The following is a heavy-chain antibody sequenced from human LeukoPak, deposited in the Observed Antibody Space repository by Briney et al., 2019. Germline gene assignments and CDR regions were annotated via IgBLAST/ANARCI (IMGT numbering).Heavy chain of an antibody. Sequence: GGSLRLSCAASGFTFSTAWMSWVRQAPGKGLEWVGRIKSKTDGGTTDYAAPVKGRFTISRDDSKNTLYLQMNSLKIEDTAVYYCTTPGGSSGRYPGGFQYWGQGSLVTVSS. V-gene: IGHV3-15*01. D-gene: IGHD6-19*01. J-gene: IGHJ1*01. CDR1: GFTFSTAW. CDR3: TTPGGSSGRYPGGFQY. CDR2: IKSKTDGGTT.